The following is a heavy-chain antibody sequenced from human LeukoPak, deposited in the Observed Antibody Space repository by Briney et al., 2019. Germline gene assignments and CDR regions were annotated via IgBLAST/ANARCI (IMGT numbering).Heavy chain of an antibody. Sequence: GRSLRLSCAASGFTFSSYGMHWVRQAPGNGLEWVAVIWYDGSNKYYADSVKGRFTISRDNSKNTLYLQMNSLRAEDTAVYYCARDSAAGTDYYFDYWGQGTLVTVSS. D-gene: IGHD6-13*01. CDR3: ARDSAAGTDYYFDY. V-gene: IGHV3-33*01. J-gene: IGHJ4*02. CDR2: IWYDGSNK. CDR1: GFTFSSYG.